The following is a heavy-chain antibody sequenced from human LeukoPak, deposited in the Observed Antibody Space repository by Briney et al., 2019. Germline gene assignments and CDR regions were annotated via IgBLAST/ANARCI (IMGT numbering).Heavy chain of an antibody. CDR2: IYYSGGT. CDR1: GGSISSINYH. V-gene: IGHV4-39*07. D-gene: IGHD3-16*01. J-gene: IGHJ4*02. Sequence: SETLSLTCTVSGGSISSINYHWGWIRQPPGKGLEWIGNIYYSGGTYYNPSLKSRVTMSVDTSKNQFSLELSSVTAADTAVYYCAREITFGGVSSFDYWGQGTLVTVSS. CDR3: AREITFGGVSSFDY.